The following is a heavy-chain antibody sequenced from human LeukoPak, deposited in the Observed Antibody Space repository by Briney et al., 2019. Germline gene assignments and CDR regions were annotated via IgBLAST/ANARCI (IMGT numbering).Heavy chain of an antibody. J-gene: IGHJ3*02. CDR1: GFTFGGYY. V-gene: IGHV3-11*06. D-gene: IGHD2-2*01. CDR2: ISSGSSST. CDR3: ARDMRGDGFDI. Sequence: PGGSLRLSCAASGFTFGGYYMSWIRQAPGKGLEWISYISSGSSSTNHADSVKGRFTISRDNAKKSLFLQMNSLRAEDTAVYYCARDMRGDGFDIWGQGTMVTVSS.